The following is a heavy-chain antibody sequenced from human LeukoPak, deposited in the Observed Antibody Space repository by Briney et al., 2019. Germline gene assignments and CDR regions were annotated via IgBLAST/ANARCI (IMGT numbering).Heavy chain of an antibody. CDR1: GGSVSNYY. J-gene: IGHJ2*01. V-gene: IGHV4-59*08. D-gene: IGHD4-11*01. Sequence: ASETLSLTCTVSGGSVSNYYWSWIRKSPGKGLEWIAYIYYSGRTNYNPPLKSRVTISVDTAENQFSLKLSSVTAADTALYFCARQVSWLPYFDLWGRGTLVSVSS. CDR2: IYYSGRT. CDR3: ARQVSWLPYFDL.